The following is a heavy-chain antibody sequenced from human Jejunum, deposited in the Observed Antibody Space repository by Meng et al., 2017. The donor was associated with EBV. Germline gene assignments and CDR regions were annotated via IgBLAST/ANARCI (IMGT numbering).Heavy chain of an antibody. J-gene: IGHJ4*02. CDR3: ARDFSSGYFAY. CDR1: GGSVSSGSYY. Sequence: QVQPQESGQGLVKPSETLSLTCAVSGGSVSSGSYYWSWIRQPPGKGLEWIGFVSDYGSTRYNSSLKSRITISADTSKNQFSLKLTSVTPADTAIYYCARDFSSGYFAYWGQGTLVTVSS. CDR2: VSDYGST. D-gene: IGHD3-22*01. V-gene: IGHV4-61*01.